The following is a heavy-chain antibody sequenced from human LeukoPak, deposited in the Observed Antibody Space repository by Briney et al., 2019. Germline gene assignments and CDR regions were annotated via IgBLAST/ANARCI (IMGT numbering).Heavy chain of an antibody. CDR2: MNPNSGNT. CDR3: ARVPPEAAAGTGWFDP. V-gene: IGHV1-8*01. D-gene: IGHD6-13*01. Sequence: ASVKVSCKASGYTFTSYDINWVRQATGQGLEWMGWMNPNSGNTGYAQKFQGRVTMTRDTSISTVYMELGSLKSEDTAVYYCARVPPEAAAGTGWFDPWGQGTLVTVSS. CDR1: GYTFTSYD. J-gene: IGHJ5*02.